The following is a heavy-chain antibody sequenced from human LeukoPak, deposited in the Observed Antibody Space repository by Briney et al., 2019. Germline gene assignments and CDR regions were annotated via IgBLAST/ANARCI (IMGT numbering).Heavy chain of an antibody. CDR3: AELGITMIGGV. Sequence: GGSLRLSCAASGFTFSSYGMTWVRQAPGKGLEWVSYISSSSSTIYYADSVKDRFTISRDNAKNSLYLQMNSLRAEDTAVYYCAELGITMIGGVWGKGTTVTISS. CDR2: ISSSSSTI. CDR1: GFTFSSYG. V-gene: IGHV3-48*04. J-gene: IGHJ6*04. D-gene: IGHD3-10*02.